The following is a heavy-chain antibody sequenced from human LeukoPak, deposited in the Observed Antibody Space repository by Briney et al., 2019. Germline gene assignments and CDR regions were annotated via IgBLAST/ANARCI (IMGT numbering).Heavy chain of an antibody. Sequence: PGGSLRLSCAASGFTVITSFMSWVRQAPGKGLEWVSVIYNDGTTYYADSVKGRFTISRDNPKNTLYLQMNSLRAEDTAVYYCARDGVPVASLYYFDYWGQGTLVTVSS. CDR3: ARDGVPVASLYYFDY. J-gene: IGHJ4*02. D-gene: IGHD6-19*01. CDR1: GFTVITSF. CDR2: IYNDGTT. V-gene: IGHV3-66*01.